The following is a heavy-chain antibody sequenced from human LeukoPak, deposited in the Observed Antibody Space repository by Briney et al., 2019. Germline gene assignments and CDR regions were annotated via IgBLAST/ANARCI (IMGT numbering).Heavy chain of an antibody. CDR1: GGSISSSNYY. Sequence: SETLSLTCSVSGGSISSSNYYWGWIRQPPGKGLEWIGSIYYTGSTYYNLSLKSRVTIFVDASKNQFSLKLSSVTAADTAVYYCARGLNDSWTGENYWGQGTLVTVSS. CDR3: ARGLNDSWTGENY. D-gene: IGHD3-3*01. J-gene: IGHJ4*02. CDR2: IYYTGST. V-gene: IGHV4-39*01.